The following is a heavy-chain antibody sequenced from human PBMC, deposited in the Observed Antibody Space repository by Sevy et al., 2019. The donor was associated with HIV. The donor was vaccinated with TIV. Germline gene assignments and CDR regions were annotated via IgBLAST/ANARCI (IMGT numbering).Heavy chain of an antibody. J-gene: IGHJ4*02. V-gene: IGHV3-11*06. CDR3: ARVRYNFGQKYFDY. D-gene: IGHD5-18*01. Sequence: GGSLRLSCTASKFTFSDYYMSWIRQAPGKGLEWVSYIISSSTYTNYADSVKGRFTLSRDNAKNSLNLQLISLRAEDTAVYYCARVRYNFGQKYFDYWGQGTLVTVSS. CDR1: KFTFSDYY. CDR2: IISSSTYT.